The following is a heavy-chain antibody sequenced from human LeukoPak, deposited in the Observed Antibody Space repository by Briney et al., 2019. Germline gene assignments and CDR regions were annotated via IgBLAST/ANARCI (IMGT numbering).Heavy chain of an antibody. Sequence: GASVKVSCKASGYTFTSYGISWVRQAPGRGLEWMGWISAYNGNTHYAQKLRGRVTMTTDTSTSTAYMELRSLRSDDTAVYYCARAGITGTLLGEDYWGQGTLVTVSS. J-gene: IGHJ4*02. CDR1: GYTFTSYG. V-gene: IGHV1-18*01. CDR3: ARAGITGTLLGEDY. D-gene: IGHD1-7*01. CDR2: ISAYNGNT.